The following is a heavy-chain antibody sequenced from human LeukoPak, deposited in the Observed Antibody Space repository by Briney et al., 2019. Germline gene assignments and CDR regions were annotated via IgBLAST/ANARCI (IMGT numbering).Heavy chain of an antibody. J-gene: IGHJ5*02. CDR2: ISGSGGST. V-gene: IGHV3-23*01. CDR3: AKDLAAAAANWFDP. D-gene: IGHD2-2*01. Sequence: PGGSLRLSCAASGFTFSSYGMHWVRQAPGKGLEWVSAISGSGGSTYYADSVKGRFTISRDNSKNTLYLQMNSLRAEDTAVYYCAKDLAAAAANWFDPWGQGTLVTVSS. CDR1: GFTFSSYG.